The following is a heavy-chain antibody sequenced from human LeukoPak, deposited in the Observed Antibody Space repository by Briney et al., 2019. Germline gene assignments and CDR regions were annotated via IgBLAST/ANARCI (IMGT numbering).Heavy chain of an antibody. CDR3: ARDLGYSLSGSSDY. Sequence: GGSLRLSCAASGFSFSMFWMSWVRQAPGKGLEWVANIKQDGSEKYYVDSVKGRFTISRDNAKNSLYLQMNSLRAEDTAVYYCARDLGYSLSGSSDYWGQGTLVTVSS. V-gene: IGHV3-7*01. J-gene: IGHJ4*02. CDR1: GFSFSMFW. CDR2: IKQDGSEK. D-gene: IGHD3-10*01.